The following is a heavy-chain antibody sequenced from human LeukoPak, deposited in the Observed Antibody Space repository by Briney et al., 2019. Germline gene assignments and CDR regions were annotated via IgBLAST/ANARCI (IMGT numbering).Heavy chain of an antibody. V-gene: IGHV1-46*01. CDR1: GYTLTEMS. CDR3: ARGRGVTKWFDP. D-gene: IGHD4-17*01. J-gene: IGHJ5*02. Sequence: ASVKVSCKVSGYTLTEMSIHWVRQAPGQGLEWMGIINPSGGSTSYAQKFQGRVTMTRDTSTSTVYMELSSLRSEDTAVYYCARGRGVTKWFDPWGQGTLVTVSS. CDR2: INPSGGST.